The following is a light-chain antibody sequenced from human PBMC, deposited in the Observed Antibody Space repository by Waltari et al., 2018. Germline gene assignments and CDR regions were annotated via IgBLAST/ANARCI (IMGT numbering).Light chain of an antibody. Sequence: QSPSTLSASVGDRVTITCRASQSISNWLAWYQQKAGKAPKLLIYKASSLESGVPSRFSGSGSGTEFTLTISSLQPDDFATYYCQQYNYYWTFGQGTKVEIK. CDR3: QQYNYYWT. CDR1: QSISNW. CDR2: KAS. V-gene: IGKV1-5*03. J-gene: IGKJ1*01.